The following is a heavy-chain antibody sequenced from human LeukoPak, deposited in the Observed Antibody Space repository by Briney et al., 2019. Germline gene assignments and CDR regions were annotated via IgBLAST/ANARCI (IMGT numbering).Heavy chain of an antibody. CDR1: GFTFCSYA. D-gene: IGHD6-13*01. CDR2: VSNGGVTT. CDR3: AKLSSGSGSSFAFDS. J-gene: IGHJ4*02. V-gene: IGHV3-23*03. Sequence: GGSLRLSCAASGFTFCSYAMSWARQIPGKSLEWVSIVSNGGVTTYYADSVRGRFTISRDNSRNMLYLQMSSLRAEDTAVYYCAKLSSGSGSSFAFDSWGQGTLVTVSS.